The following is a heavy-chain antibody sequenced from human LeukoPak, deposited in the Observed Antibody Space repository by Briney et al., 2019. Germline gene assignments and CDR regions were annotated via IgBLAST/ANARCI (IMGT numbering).Heavy chain of an antibody. J-gene: IGHJ4*02. Sequence: SETLSLTCTVSGGSISSGSYYWGWIRQSPGRGLEWIGTIYYAGSTYYNPSLKGRVTVSVDTSKNEFSLKLTSVTAADTAVYFCARHFPGRSFWSGYPPGKFDYWGQGSLVTVSP. CDR1: GGSISSGSYY. V-gene: IGHV4-39*01. D-gene: IGHD3-3*01. CDR3: ARHFPGRSFWSGYPPGKFDY. CDR2: IYYAGST.